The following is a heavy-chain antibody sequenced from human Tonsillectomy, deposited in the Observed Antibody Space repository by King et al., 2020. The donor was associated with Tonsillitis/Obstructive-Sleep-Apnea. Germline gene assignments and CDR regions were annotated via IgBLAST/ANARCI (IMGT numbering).Heavy chain of an antibody. V-gene: IGHV4-59*01. D-gene: IGHD4-17*01. CDR1: DGSISSYY. CDR2: IYYSGTT. Sequence: QLQLQESGPGLVKPSETLSLTCTVSDGSISSYYWSWVRQPPGKGLEWIGYIYYSGTTNYHPSLKSRVTISVDTSKNQFSLKLRSVTAADTAVYYCARTKLDYGDYEFTYYMDVWGKGTTVTVSS. CDR3: ARTKLDYGDYEFTYYMDV. J-gene: IGHJ6*03.